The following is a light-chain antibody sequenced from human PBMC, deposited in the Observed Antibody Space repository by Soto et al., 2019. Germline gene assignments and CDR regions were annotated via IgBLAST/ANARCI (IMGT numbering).Light chain of an antibody. CDR3: QHCDSSTGT. CDR1: QSVSSSL. CDR2: GAS. Sequence: EIVLTQSPGTLSLSPGERATLSCRASQSVSSSLVSWYQQKPGQAPRLLIYGASTRSTGIPDRFSGSGSGTDFTLPISKLEPEDVAVYYGQHCDSSTGTFGQGTKVEVK. J-gene: IGKJ1*01. V-gene: IGKV3-20*01.